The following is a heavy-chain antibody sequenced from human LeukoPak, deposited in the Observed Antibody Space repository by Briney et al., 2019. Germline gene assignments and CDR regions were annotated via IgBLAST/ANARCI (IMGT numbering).Heavy chain of an antibody. CDR1: GYTFTGYY. CDR3: ARDPFDFWSGYLYYYYGMDV. D-gene: IGHD3-3*01. J-gene: IGHJ6*02. Sequence: GASVKVSCKASGYTFTGYYMHWVRQAPGQGLEWMGWINPNSGGTNYAQKFQGRVTMTRDTSISTAYMEPSRLRSDDTAVYYCARDPFDFWSGYLYYYYGMDVWGQGTTVTVSS. V-gene: IGHV1-2*02. CDR2: INPNSGGT.